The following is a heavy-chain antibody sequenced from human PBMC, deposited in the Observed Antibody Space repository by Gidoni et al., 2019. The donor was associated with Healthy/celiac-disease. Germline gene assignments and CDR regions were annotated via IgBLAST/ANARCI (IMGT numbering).Heavy chain of an antibody. Sequence: EVQLVESGGGLVQPGGSRRLTCADSGLPRRRDRRSWVRQAPGKGLEWVANMKQEGSEKYYVVAVNGRFTISRDNATNSLYLQMNSLRAEDTALYYCARGEYCSSTSCYGYWYFDLWGRGTLVTVSS. CDR2: MKQEGSEK. CDR1: GLPRRRDR. V-gene: IGHV3-7*01. D-gene: IGHD2-2*01. J-gene: IGHJ2*01. CDR3: ARGEYCSSTSCYGYWYFDL.